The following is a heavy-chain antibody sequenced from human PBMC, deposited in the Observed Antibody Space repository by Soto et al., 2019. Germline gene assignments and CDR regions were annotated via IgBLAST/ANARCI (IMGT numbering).Heavy chain of an antibody. D-gene: IGHD2-15*01. Sequence: GGSLRLSCAASGSTFSTYAMHWVRQAPGKGLEWVAVISYDGSNKYYADSVKVRFTITTDNSKNTLYLQMNSLRTEDTAVYYCARAQCALVVAASFDYWGQGTLVTVTS. CDR1: GSTFSTYA. J-gene: IGHJ4*02. V-gene: IGHV3-30-3*01. CDR3: ARAQCALVVAASFDY. CDR2: ISYDGSNK.